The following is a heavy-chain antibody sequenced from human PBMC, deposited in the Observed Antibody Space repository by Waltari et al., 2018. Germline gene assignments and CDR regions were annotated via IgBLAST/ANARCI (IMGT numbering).Heavy chain of an antibody. CDR1: GFTFSDHY. D-gene: IGHD6-13*01. Sequence: EVQLVESGGGLVQPGGSLRLSCAASGFTFSDHYMDWVRQAPGKGLEWVGRTRNKANSYTTEYAASVKGRFTISRDDSKNSLYLQMNSLKTKDTAVYYCARPGIAAAGYYDYWGQGTLVTVSS. CDR3: ARPGIAAAGYYDY. V-gene: IGHV3-72*01. J-gene: IGHJ4*02. CDR2: TRNKANSYTT.